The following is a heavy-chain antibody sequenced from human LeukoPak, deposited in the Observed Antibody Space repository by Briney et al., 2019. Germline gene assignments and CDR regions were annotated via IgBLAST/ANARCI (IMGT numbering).Heavy chain of an antibody. V-gene: IGHV3-23*01. CDR3: AKGTYCSSTSSYFFDP. J-gene: IGHJ5*02. CDR1: GFTFSSYA. CDR2: ISGSGGGT. Sequence: GGSLRLSCAASGFTFSSYALSWVRQAPGKGLEWVSAISGSGGGTYYADSVKGRFTISRDNSKNTLYLQMNSLRAEDTAVYYCAKGTYCSSTSSYFFDPWGQGTLVTVSS. D-gene: IGHD2-2*01.